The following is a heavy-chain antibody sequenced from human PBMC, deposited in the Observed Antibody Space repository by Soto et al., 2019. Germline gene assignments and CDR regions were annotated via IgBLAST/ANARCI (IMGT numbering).Heavy chain of an antibody. CDR2: IHHSGST. Sequence: SETLSLTCALYGGSFDGYYWSWIRQSPGKGLEWIGEIHHSGSTKYNPSLKSRVSLSVDTSTKQFSLKMTSMTAADRGVYYCAREVDSWSGYLFWGQGTPVTVSS. D-gene: IGHD3-3*01. J-gene: IGHJ4*02. V-gene: IGHV4-34*01. CDR3: AREVDSWSGYLF. CDR1: GGSFDGYY.